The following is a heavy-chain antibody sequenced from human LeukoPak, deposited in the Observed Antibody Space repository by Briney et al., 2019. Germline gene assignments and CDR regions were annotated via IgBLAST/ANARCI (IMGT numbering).Heavy chain of an antibody. CDR2: IYYSGST. V-gene: IGHV4-31*03. CDR3: ARNGEGGVFDY. CDR1: GGSISSGGYY. J-gene: IGHJ4*02. D-gene: IGHD3-10*01. Sequence: SETLSLTCTVSGGSISSGGYYWSWIRQHPGKGLEWIGYIYYSGSTYYNPSLKSRVTISVDTSKNQFSLKLSSVTAADTAVYYCARNGEGGVFDYWGQGTLVTVSS.